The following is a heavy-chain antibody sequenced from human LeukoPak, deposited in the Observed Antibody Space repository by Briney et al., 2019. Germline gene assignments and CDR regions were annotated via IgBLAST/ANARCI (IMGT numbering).Heavy chain of an antibody. V-gene: IGHV3-49*04. CDR2: IRSKAYGGTT. CDR1: GFTFSNYN. Sequence: PGGSLRLSCATSGFTFSNYNMNWVRQAPGKGLEWVGFIRSKAYGGTTEYAASVKGRFTISRDDSKSIAYLQMNSLKTEDTAVYYCTSGGNVGYWGQGTLVTVSS. D-gene: IGHD3-3*01. CDR3: TSGGNVGY. J-gene: IGHJ4*02.